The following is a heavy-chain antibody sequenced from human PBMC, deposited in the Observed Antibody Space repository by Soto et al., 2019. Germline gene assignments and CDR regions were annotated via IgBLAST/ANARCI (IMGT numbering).Heavy chain of an antibody. J-gene: IGHJ6*02. CDR2: IIPIFGTA. CDR1: GGTFSSYA. V-gene: IGHV1-69*01. CDR3: AREGIEYCSSNDHYYYYGMDV. D-gene: IGHD6-6*01. Sequence: QVQLVQSGAEVKKPGSSVKVSCKASGGTFSSYAISWVRQAPGQGLEWMGGIIPIFGTANYAQKFQGRVTITADESTSTAYMELSSLRSEDTAVYYCAREGIEYCSSNDHYYYYGMDVWGQGTTVTVSS.